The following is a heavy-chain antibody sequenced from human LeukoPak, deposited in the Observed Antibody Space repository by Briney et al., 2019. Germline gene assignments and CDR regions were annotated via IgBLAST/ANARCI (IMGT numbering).Heavy chain of an antibody. D-gene: IGHD3-22*01. J-gene: IGHJ4*02. Sequence: GGSLRLSCAASGFTFSSYGMHWVRQAPGKGLEWVAFIRYDASNKYYADSVKGRFTISRDNAKNSLYLQMNSLRAEDTAVYYCAREAGEGTDYYDSSGPYYFDYWGQGTLVTVSS. V-gene: IGHV3-30*02. CDR3: AREAGEGTDYYDSSGPYYFDY. CDR1: GFTFSSYG. CDR2: IRYDASNK.